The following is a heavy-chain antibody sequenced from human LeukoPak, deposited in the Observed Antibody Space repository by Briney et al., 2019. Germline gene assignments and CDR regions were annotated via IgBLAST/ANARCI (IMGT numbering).Heavy chain of an antibody. CDR3: ARDLSGSSWYPGVY. V-gene: IGHV4-59*01. D-gene: IGHD6-13*01. Sequence: SETLSLTCTVSGGSISSYYWSWIRQPPGKGLEWIGYIYYSGSTNYNPSLKSRVTISVDTSKNQFSLKLSSVTAADTAVYYCARDLSGSSWYPGVYWGQGTLVTVSS. CDR2: IYYSGST. J-gene: IGHJ4*02. CDR1: GGSISSYY.